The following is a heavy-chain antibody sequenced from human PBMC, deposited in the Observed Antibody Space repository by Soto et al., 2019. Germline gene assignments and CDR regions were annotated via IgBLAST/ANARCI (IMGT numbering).Heavy chain of an antibody. Sequence: QVQLVQSGPEVKKPGSSVKVSCKTSGGTLSSYSISWVRQAPGQGLEWVGRIITFVGKANVAQQFQGRVTITADRSTDTTHMEVERLTTDYTAVYYCARVACCHDSGGNYMDVWGTGTTVTVSS. J-gene: IGHJ6*03. CDR1: GGTLSSYS. V-gene: IGHV1-69*08. CDR2: IITFVGKA. D-gene: IGHD2-15*01. CDR3: ARVACCHDSGGNYMDV.